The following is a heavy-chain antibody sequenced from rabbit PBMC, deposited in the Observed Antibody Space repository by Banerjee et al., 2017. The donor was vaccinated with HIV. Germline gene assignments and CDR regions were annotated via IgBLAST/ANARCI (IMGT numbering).Heavy chain of an antibody. CDR3: VSYDDYGDRNL. Sequence: QEQLKESGGGLVQPGGSLKLSCKASGFDFSSYTMNWVRQAPGKGLEWIACINTGSGGAYYASWAKGRFTISKTSSTTVTLQMTSLTAADTATYFCVSYDDYGDRNLWGPGTLVTVS. V-gene: IGHV1S45*01. CDR2: INTGSGGA. J-gene: IGHJ4*01. D-gene: IGHD2-1*01. CDR1: GFDFSSYT.